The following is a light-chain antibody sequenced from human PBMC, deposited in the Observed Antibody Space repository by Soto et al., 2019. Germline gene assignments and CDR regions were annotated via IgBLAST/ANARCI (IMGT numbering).Light chain of an antibody. Sequence: QSVLTQPPSASASLGASVKFTCTLSSGHSSDAIAWHQQQPEKGPRYMMKVNSDGSHKKGDGIPDRFSGSISGAERYLTISSLQSEDEADYYCQTWGIGGDVVFGGGTKLTVL. J-gene: IGLJ2*01. CDR2: VNSDGSH. V-gene: IGLV4-69*01. CDR1: SGHSSDA. CDR3: QTWGIGGDVV.